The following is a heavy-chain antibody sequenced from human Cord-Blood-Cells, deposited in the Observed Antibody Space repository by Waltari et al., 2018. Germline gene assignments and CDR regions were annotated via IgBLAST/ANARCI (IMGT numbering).Heavy chain of an antibody. Sequence: QVQLVESGGGVVQPGRFLRLSCAASGFTFSSYGMHWVRQAPGTGLEWVAVISYDGSNKYYADSVKGRFTISRDNSKNTLYLQMNSLRAEDTAVYYCAKGSNYDAFDIWGQGTMVTVSS. CDR3: AKGSNYDAFDI. CDR2: ISYDGSNK. CDR1: GFTFSSYG. V-gene: IGHV3-30*18. J-gene: IGHJ3*02. D-gene: IGHD4-4*01.